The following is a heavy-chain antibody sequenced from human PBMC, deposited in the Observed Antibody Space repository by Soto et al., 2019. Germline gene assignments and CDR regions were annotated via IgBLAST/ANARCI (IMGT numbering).Heavy chain of an antibody. Sequence: GGSLRLSCAASGFTFSRNAMSWVRQAPGKGLEWVSVMSGSGGSTYYADSVTGRFTISRDNSKNTLYLQMNSLRAEDTAVYYCAKGYREYSSSWFDYWGQGTLVTVSS. CDR3: AKGYREYSSSWFDY. V-gene: IGHV3-23*01. J-gene: IGHJ4*02. D-gene: IGHD6-13*01. CDR2: MSGSGGST. CDR1: GFTFSRNA.